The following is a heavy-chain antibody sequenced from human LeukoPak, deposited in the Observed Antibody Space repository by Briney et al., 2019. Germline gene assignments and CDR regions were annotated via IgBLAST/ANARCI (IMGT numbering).Heavy chain of an antibody. V-gene: IGHV3-23*01. CDR3: ARCKYSNYIYYFDY. CDR2: ISGSGGST. Sequence: GGSLRLSCAVSGFTFSSYGMSWGLQAPGQGLEGVSGISGSGGSTDYEDSVTGRVTISGDNSKNTPYLQMNSLRAEDTAVYYCARCKYSNYIYYFDYWGQGTLGTVSS. D-gene: IGHD4-11*01. J-gene: IGHJ4*02. CDR1: GFTFSSYG.